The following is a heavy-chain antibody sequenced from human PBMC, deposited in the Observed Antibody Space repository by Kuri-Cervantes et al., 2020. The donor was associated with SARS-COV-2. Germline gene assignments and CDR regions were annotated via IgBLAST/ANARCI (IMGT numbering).Heavy chain of an antibody. CDR3: ARMYYDFWSGYYKYYFDY. CDR1: GYSISSGYY. D-gene: IGHD3-3*01. Sequence: ESLKISCTASGYSISSGYYWGWIRQPPGKGLEWIGSIYHSGSTYYNPSLKSRVTISVDTSKNQFSLKLSSVTAADTAVYYCARMYYDFWSGYYKYYFDYWGQGTLVTDSS. CDR2: IYHSGST. V-gene: IGHV4-38-2*02. J-gene: IGHJ4*02.